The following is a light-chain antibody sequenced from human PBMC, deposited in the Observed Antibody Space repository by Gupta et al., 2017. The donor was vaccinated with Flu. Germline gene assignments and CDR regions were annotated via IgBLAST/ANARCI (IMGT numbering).Light chain of an antibody. CDR1: STKIERYN. CDR2: GND. CDR3: SAWYNSRSGWV. V-gene: IGLV1-47*01. Sequence: ITICCSGDSTKIERYNVYSCQQHTAATPTVLMCGNDERRSGVPYRLSGSESGTSATLAISCLRPEDEAAYYWSAWYNSRSGWVFGGGTKLTVL. J-gene: IGLJ2*01.